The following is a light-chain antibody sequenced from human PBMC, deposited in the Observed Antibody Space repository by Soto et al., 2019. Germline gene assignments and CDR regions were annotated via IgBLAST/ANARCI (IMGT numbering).Light chain of an antibody. CDR1: QDVNNH. Sequence: EIVLTQSPATLSLSPGERATLSCKASQDVNNHLVWYQQKSGQAPRLLIYDASNRATDIPARFSGRGSGTDFTLTISSLEPEEFAVYYCQQRTRWPPTFGQGTRLDIK. CDR3: QQRTRWPPT. CDR2: DAS. V-gene: IGKV3-11*01. J-gene: IGKJ5*01.